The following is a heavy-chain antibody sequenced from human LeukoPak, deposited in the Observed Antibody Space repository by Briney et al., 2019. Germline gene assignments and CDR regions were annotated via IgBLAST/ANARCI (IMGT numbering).Heavy chain of an antibody. D-gene: IGHD5-24*01. Sequence: ETLSLTCTVSGGSISSHYWSWIRQPAGKGLEWIGHTLTSGSTDYNPSLKSRVTISLDKSKNQFSLKLSSVTAADTAVYYCARDLNVRDGYNHDAFDIWGQGTMVTVSP. J-gene: IGHJ3*02. CDR3: ARDLNVRDGYNHDAFDI. CDR1: GGSISSHY. V-gene: IGHV4-4*07. CDR2: TLTSGST.